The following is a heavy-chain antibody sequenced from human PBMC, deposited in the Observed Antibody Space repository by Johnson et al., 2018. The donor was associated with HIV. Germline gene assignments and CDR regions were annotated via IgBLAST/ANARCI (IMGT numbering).Heavy chain of an antibody. CDR2: ISSSGGTI. CDR3: ARDRGYWDAFDI. Sequence: VQLVESGGGLVQPGGSLRLSCAASGFTFDDYGMSWVRQTPGKGLEWVSYISSSGGTIYYADSVKGRFSISRDNAKNSLYLQMNSLRAEDTAVYYCARDRGYWDAFDIWGQGTMVTVSS. CDR1: GFTFDDYG. D-gene: IGHD3-22*01. J-gene: IGHJ3*02. V-gene: IGHV3-48*04.